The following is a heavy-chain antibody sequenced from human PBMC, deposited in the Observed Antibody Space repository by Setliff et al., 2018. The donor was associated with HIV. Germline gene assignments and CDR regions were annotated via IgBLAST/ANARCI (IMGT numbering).Heavy chain of an antibody. V-gene: IGHV4-4*09. CDR2: GHHSGHT. CDR3: ARWESAQKAFNP. CDR1: GVSITSHY. D-gene: IGHD1-26*01. J-gene: IGHJ3*01. Sequence: NPSETLSLTCTVSGVSITSHYWNWIRQSPGKGLEWIGFGHHSGHTRQNPSLASRVTISVAMSKNQFSLKLNSLSAADTAVYYCARWESAQKAFNPWGHGTMVTVS.